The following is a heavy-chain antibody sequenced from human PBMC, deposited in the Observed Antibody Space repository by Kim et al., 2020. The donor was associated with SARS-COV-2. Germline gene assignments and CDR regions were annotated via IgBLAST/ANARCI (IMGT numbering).Heavy chain of an antibody. Sequence: GGSLRLSCTASGFIFSTYWMHWVRQAPGKGLVWVSRITDHGNVQSYADSVKGRFTSSRDNAKNTLYLQMNSLRAEDTAVYYCARDPGVPAPDWRFDFWGRGTLVTVS. D-gene: IGHD7-27*01. CDR2: ITDHGNVQ. J-gene: IGHJ2*01. CDR3: ARDPGVPAPDWRFDF. V-gene: IGHV3-74*01. CDR1: GFIFSTYW.